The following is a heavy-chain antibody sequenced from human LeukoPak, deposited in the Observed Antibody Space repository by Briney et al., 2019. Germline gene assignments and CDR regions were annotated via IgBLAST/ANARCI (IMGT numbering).Heavy chain of an antibody. V-gene: IGHV4-34*01. CDR3: AKGLGYCSSTSCPHFDY. CDR1: GGSFSGYY. CDR2: INHSGST. D-gene: IGHD2-2*01. J-gene: IGHJ4*02. Sequence: ASETLSLTCAVYGGSFSGYYWSWLRQPPGKGLEWIGEINHSGSTNYNPSLKSRVTISVDTSKNQFSLKLSSVTAADTAVYYCAKGLGYCSSTSCPHFDYWGQGTLVTVSS.